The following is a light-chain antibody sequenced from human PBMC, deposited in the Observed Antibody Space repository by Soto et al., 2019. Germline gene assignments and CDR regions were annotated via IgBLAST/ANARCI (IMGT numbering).Light chain of an antibody. CDR3: GSYTSSRIYV. CDR2: EVS. CDR1: SSDVGGYNY. Sequence: QSALTQPASVSVSPGQSITISCTGTSSDVGGYNYVSWYQQHPGKAPKLMIYEVSNRPSGVSDRFSGSKSGNTASLTISGLQAEDEADYYCGSYTSSRIYVFGAGTKVTDL. J-gene: IGLJ1*01. V-gene: IGLV2-14*01.